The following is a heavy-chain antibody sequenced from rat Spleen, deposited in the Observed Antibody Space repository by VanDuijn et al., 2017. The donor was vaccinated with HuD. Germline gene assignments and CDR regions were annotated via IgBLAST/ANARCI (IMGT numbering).Heavy chain of an antibody. Sequence: EVQLVESGGGLVQPGGSLKLSCAASGFTFSDYNMAWVRQAPKKGLEWVATISFDGSNTYYRDSVKGRFTISRDNAKSTLYLQMDILRSEDTATYYCARHGYGGYSGPFAYWGQGTLVTVSS. J-gene: IGHJ3*01. CDR3: ARHGYGGYSGPFAY. CDR1: GFTFSDYN. D-gene: IGHD1-11*01. V-gene: IGHV5-7*01. CDR2: ISFDGSNT.